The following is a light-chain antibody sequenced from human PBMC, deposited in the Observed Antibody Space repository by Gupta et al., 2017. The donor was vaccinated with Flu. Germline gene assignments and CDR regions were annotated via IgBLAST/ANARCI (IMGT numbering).Light chain of an antibody. V-gene: IGKV2-30*01. CDR1: QRLVYSDGNTY. J-gene: IGKJ2*01. CDR2: TVP. CDR3: RQGSDWPPT. Sequence: DVVMTNPPLSLPVTFGQPASISCRSSQRLVYSDGNTYLSWFKQRQGQSTRRLIYTVPNRDSAVPERFSGSGSGTDLTLKISRVEAEDVGVYYCRQGSDWPPTFGQGTKLEIK.